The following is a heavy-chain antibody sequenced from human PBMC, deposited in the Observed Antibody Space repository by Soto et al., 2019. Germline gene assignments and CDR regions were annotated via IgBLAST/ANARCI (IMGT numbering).Heavy chain of an antibody. V-gene: IGHV3-21*01. Sequence: GGSLRLSCAASGFTFSSYSMNWVRQAPGKGLEWVSSISSSSSYIYYADSVKGRFTISRDNAKNSLYLQMNSLRAEDTAVYYCARAIVQGNYYYYYYMDVWGKGTTVTVSS. CDR1: GFTFSSYS. CDR3: ARAIVQGNYYYYYYMDV. CDR2: ISSSSSYI. D-gene: IGHD3-10*02. J-gene: IGHJ6*03.